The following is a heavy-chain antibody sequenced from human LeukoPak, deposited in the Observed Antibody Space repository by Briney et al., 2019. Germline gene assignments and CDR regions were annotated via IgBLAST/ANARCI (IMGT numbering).Heavy chain of an antibody. CDR2: INPDSGDT. CDR3: ARVNFYSSGWFDY. J-gene: IGHJ4*02. V-gene: IGHV1-2*02. D-gene: IGHD6-19*01. Sequence: ASVKVSCKASGYTFTGYYLHWVRQAPGQGLEWMGWINPDSGDTHYPQKFQGRVTMTRDTSISTAYMELSRLRSDDTAIFYCARVNFYSSGWFDYWGQGTLVTVSS. CDR1: GYTFTGYY.